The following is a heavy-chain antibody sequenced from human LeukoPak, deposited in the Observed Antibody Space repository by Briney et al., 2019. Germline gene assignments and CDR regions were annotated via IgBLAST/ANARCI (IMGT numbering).Heavy chain of an antibody. CDR2: TYYRSKWYN. Sequence: SQTLSLTCAISGDSVSSNSAAWNWIRQSPSRGLEWLGRTYYRSKWYNDYAVSVKSRITINPDTSKNQFSLQLNSVTPVDTAVYYCARESVPTYGGNDFDYWGQGTLVTVSS. CDR1: GDSVSSNSAA. D-gene: IGHD4-23*01. CDR3: ARESVPTYGGNDFDY. V-gene: IGHV6-1*01. J-gene: IGHJ4*02.